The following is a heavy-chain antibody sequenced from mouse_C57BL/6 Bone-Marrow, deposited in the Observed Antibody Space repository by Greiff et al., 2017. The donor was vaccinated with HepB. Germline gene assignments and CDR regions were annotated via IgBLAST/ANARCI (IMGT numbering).Heavy chain of an antibody. CDR3: ARRLYYGNYEWYFDV. V-gene: IGHV5-17*01. J-gene: IGHJ1*03. CDR2: ISSGSSTI. Sequence: EVKLVESGGGLVKPGGSLKLSCAASGFTFSDYGMHWVRQAPEKGLEWVAYISSGSSTIYYADTVKGRFTISRDNAKNTLFLQMTSLRSEDTAMYYCARRLYYGNYEWYFDVWGTGTTVTVSS. CDR1: GFTFSDYG. D-gene: IGHD2-1*01.